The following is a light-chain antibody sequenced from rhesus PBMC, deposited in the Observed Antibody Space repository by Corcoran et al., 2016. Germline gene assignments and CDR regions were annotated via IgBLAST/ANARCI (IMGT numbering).Light chain of an antibody. CDR2: KAS. Sequence: DIQMTQSPSSLSASVGDTVTITCRASQGISTWLAWYQQKPGKAPKVLIYKASRLQSGVPSRFSGSGAWTYFTLTISRLLSEDFATYYCQQYTSRPYSFGQGTKVEIK. CDR3: QQYTSRPYS. V-gene: IGKV1-22*01. J-gene: IGKJ2*01. CDR1: QGISTW.